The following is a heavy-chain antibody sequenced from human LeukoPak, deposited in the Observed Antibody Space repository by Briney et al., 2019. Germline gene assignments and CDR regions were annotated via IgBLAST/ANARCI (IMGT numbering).Heavy chain of an antibody. Sequence: SETLSLTRTVSGGSISSSSYYWGWIRQPPGKGLEWIGSIYYSGSTYYNPSLKSRVTISADTSKNQFSLKLSSVTAADTAVYYCARRYYYDSSGYYDFDYWGQGTLVTVSS. CDR3: ARRYYYDSSGYYDFDY. D-gene: IGHD3-22*01. V-gene: IGHV4-39*07. J-gene: IGHJ4*02. CDR2: IYYSGST. CDR1: GGSISSSSYY.